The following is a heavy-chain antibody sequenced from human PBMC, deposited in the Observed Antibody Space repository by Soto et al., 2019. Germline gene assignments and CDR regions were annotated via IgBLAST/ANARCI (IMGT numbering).Heavy chain of an antibody. J-gene: IGHJ5*02. CDR2: ISSSGSTI. CDR1: GFTFSSYE. Sequence: GGSLRLSCAASGFTFSSYEMNWVRQAPGKGLEWVSYISSSGSTIYYADSVKGRFTISRDNAKNSLYLQMNSLRAEDTAVYYCARRGQPSTIFWGNWFDPWGQGTLVTVSS. V-gene: IGHV3-48*03. D-gene: IGHD3-3*01. CDR3: ARRGQPSTIFWGNWFDP.